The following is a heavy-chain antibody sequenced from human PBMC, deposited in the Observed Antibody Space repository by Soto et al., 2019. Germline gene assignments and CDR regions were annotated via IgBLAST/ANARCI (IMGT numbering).Heavy chain of an antibody. J-gene: IGHJ4*02. D-gene: IGHD1-26*01. CDR3: ARGSSGNYPFDY. CDR1: GGPISSYY. CDR2: IYSSGST. Sequence: SETLSLTCTVSGGPISSYYWSWIRQPAGKGLEWIGRIYSSGSTNYNPSLKSRVAMSVDTSKNQFSLKLSSVTAADTAVYYCARGSSGNYPFDYWGQGTLVTVSS. V-gene: IGHV4-4*07.